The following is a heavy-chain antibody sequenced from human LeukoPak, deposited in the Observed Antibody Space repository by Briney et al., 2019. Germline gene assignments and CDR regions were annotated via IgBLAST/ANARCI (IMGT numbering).Heavy chain of an antibody. Sequence: PGRSLRLSCAVSGFTFSSYALSWVRQAPGKGLKWVSAISGSGGITYYADSVKGRFTISRDNSKNTLYLQMNSLRAEDTAVFYCTTSPSFGSSWYTFNYWGQGTLVTVSS. CDR3: TTSPSFGSSWYTFNY. J-gene: IGHJ4*02. CDR2: ISGSGGIT. V-gene: IGHV3-23*01. CDR1: GFTFSSYA. D-gene: IGHD6-13*01.